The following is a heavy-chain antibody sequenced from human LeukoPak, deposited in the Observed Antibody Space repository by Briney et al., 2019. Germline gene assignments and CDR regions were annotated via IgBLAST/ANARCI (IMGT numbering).Heavy chain of an antibody. Sequence: PSETLSLTCTVSGGSVSSGSYYWSWLRQPPGKGLEWIGDIYYSGSTNYNPSLKSRVTISVDTSKNQFSLKLSSVTAADTAVYYCAREDNSPLRPGIAAAVGVFDYWGQGTLVTVSS. CDR1: GGSVSSGSYY. V-gene: IGHV4-61*01. CDR2: IYYSGST. D-gene: IGHD6-13*01. CDR3: AREDNSPLRPGIAAAVGVFDY. J-gene: IGHJ4*02.